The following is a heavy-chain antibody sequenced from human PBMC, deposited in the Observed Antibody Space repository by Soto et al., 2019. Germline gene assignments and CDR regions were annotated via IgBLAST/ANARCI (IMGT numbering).Heavy chain of an antibody. CDR1: GFTFSSYW. CDR2: IKQDGSEK. J-gene: IGHJ4*02. CDR3: ASRPTPGYPDY. V-gene: IGHV3-7*03. Sequence: EVQLVESGGGLVQPGGSLRLSCAASGFTFSSYWMSWVRQAPGKGLEWVANIKQDGSEKYYVDSVKGRFTISRDNAKNARYLQRNSRRAEDTAVYYCASRPTPGYPDYWGQGTLVTVSS. D-gene: IGHD5-18*01.